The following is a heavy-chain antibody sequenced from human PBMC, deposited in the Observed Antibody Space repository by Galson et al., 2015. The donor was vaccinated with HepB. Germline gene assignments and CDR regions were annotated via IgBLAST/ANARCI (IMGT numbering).Heavy chain of an antibody. CDR2: INPSGGST. V-gene: IGHV1-46*01. D-gene: IGHD2-2*01. CDR1: GYTFTSYY. Sequence: SVKVSCKASGYTFTSYYMHWVQQAPGQGLEWMGIINPSGGSTSYAQKFQGRVTMTRDTSTSTVYMELSSLRSEDTAVYYCARELGDCSRTSCHYGMDVWGQGTTVTVSS. J-gene: IGHJ6*02. CDR3: ARELGDCSRTSCHYGMDV.